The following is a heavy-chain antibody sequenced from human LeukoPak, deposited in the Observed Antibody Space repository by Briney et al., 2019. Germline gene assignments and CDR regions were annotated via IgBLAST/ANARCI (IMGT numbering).Heavy chain of an antibody. CDR3: ARDKRVVGATGVGDY. J-gene: IGHJ4*02. CDR2: IKQDGSEK. D-gene: IGHD1-26*01. Sequence: GGSLRLSCAASGFTFSSYDMSWVRQAPGKGLEWVANIKQDGSEKYFVDSVKGRFTISRDNAKNSLYLQMNSLRAEDTAVYFCARDKRVVGATGVGDYWGQGTLVTVSS. CDR1: GFTFSSYD. V-gene: IGHV3-7*01.